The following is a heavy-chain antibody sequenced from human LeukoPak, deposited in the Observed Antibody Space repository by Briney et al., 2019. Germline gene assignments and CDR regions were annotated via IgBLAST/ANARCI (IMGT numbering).Heavy chain of an antibody. J-gene: IGHJ3*02. D-gene: IGHD3-22*01. Sequence: GGSLRLSCAASGFTFSGYSMNWVRQAPGKGLEWVSSISRSSTYIYYADSMKGRFTIYRDNAKSSLYLQMNSLRAEDTAVYYCAKSGDYYDTTGPAEAFENWGQGTMVTVSS. V-gene: IGHV3-21*01. CDR1: GFTFSGYS. CDR2: ISRSSTYI. CDR3: AKSGDYYDTTGPAEAFEN.